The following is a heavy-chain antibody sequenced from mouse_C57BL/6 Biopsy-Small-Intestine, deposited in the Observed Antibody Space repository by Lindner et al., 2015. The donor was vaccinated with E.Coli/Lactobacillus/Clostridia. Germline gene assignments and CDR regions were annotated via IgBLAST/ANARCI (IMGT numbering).Heavy chain of an antibody. J-gene: IGHJ2*01. CDR1: GYTFTSYG. CDR2: IYPRSGNT. D-gene: IGHD2-3*01. Sequence: SGAELARPGTSVKLSCKASGYTFTSYGISWVKQRTGQGLEWVGEIYPRSGNTYYNEKFKGKATLTADKSSSTAYMQLSSLTSADSAVYFCARSDGYRYYFDYWGQGTTLTVSS. V-gene: IGHV1-81*01. CDR3: ARSDGYRYYFDY.